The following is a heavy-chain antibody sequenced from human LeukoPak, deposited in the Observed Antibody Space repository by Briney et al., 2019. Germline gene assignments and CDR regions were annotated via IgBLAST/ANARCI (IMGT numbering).Heavy chain of an antibody. Sequence: SETLSLTCTVSGGSISSYYWSWIRQPPGKGLEWIGYIYYSGSTNYNPSLKSRVTISVDTSKNQFSLKLSSVTAADTAVYYCARASGYYYRFEYWGQGTLVTVSS. D-gene: IGHD3-22*01. CDR2: IYYSGST. CDR3: ARASGYYYRFEY. J-gene: IGHJ4*02. V-gene: IGHV4-59*01. CDR1: GGSISSYY.